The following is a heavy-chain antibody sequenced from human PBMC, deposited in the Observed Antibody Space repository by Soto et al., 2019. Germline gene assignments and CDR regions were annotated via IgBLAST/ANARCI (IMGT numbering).Heavy chain of an antibody. V-gene: IGHV3-30*18. CDR1: GFTFSSYG. Sequence: GGSLRLSCAASGFTFSSYGMHWVRQAPGKGLEWVAVISYDGSNKYYADSVKGRFTISRDNSKNTLYLQMNSLRAEDTAVYYCAKDSTASPTTWHYYGMDVWGQGTTVTVSS. CDR2: ISYDGSNK. D-gene: IGHD2-21*02. CDR3: AKDSTASPTTWHYYGMDV. J-gene: IGHJ6*02.